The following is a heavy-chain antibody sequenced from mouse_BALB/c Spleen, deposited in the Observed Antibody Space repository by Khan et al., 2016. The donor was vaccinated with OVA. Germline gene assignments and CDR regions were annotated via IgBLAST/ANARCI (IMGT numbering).Heavy chain of an antibody. J-gene: IGHJ4*01. D-gene: IGHD1-1*02. CDR2: IWGGGTT. CDR3: AKLLWSHYYAMDY. V-gene: IGHV2-6-5*01. CDR1: GFSLTDYG. Sequence: QVQLKESGPGLVAPSQSLSITCTVSGFSLTDYGVGWIRQPPGKGLEWLGVIWGGGTTYYNSVLKSRLSISKDNYKSQVFLKMNSLQTDDTAMYYCAKLLWSHYYAMDYWGQGTSVTVSS.